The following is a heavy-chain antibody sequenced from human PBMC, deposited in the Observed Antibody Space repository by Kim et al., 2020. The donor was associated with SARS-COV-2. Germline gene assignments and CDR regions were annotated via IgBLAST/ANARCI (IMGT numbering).Heavy chain of an antibody. CDR3: ARGGGYNCNDVSFDY. Sequence: ASVKVSCKASGYTFTSYGINWVRQAPGQGLEWMGWVSAYNGNTNYAQKLQGRVTMTTDTSTSTAYMELRGLRSDDTAVYYCARGGGYNCNDVSFDYWGQGTLVTVSS. CDR1: GYTFTSYG. CDR2: VSAYNGNT. J-gene: IGHJ4*02. V-gene: IGHV1-18*04. D-gene: IGHD1-20*01.